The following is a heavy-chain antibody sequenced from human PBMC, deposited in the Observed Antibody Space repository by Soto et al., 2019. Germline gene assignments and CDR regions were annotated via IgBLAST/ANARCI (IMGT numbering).Heavy chain of an antibody. CDR2: ISAGKGDT. Sequence: VQLVQSGAEVRKPGASVKVSCKASGYTFSSYGISWVRQAPGKVLEWMGWISAGKGDTNYAQKFQGRVRMTTDTSTSTAYMELRSLTSDDTAVYYWASDGVTVISSGSFDYWVQGTMVTVSS. CDR1: GYTFSSYG. CDR3: ASDGVTVISSGSFDY. J-gene: IGHJ4*02. V-gene: IGHV1-18*04. D-gene: IGHD1-26*01.